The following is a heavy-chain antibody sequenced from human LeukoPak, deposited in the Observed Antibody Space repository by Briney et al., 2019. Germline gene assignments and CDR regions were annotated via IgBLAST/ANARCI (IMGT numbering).Heavy chain of an antibody. V-gene: IGHV3-21*01. CDR3: ARENGDYADAFDI. CDR1: GFTFTNYR. Sequence: PGGSLRPSCAASGFTFTNYRMTWVRQAPGKGLEWVSSISSTSGYIFYADSVQGRFTISRDNAKSSLYLQMNSLRAEDTAVYYCARENGDYADAFDIWGQGTMVTVSS. D-gene: IGHD4-17*01. J-gene: IGHJ3*02. CDR2: ISSTSGYI.